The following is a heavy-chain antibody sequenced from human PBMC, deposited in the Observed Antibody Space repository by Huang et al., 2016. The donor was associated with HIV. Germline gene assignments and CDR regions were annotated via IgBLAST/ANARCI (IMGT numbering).Heavy chain of an antibody. V-gene: IGHV4-39*01. CDR2: IYYTGST. J-gene: IGHJ6*03. Sequence: QLLLQESGPGLVKPSEALALTCAVSGGSIRSSDYHWGWIRQPPGKGLEWIGRIYYTGSTHYSPSLKSRVTIAGDTSKNLFFLNLTSMTAADTAVYYCARHREGPVAYYSGWGSHLNYMDVWGRGRTVVVSS. D-gene: IGHD3-10*01. CDR1: GGSIRSSDYH. CDR3: ARHREGPVAYYSGWGSHLNYMDV.